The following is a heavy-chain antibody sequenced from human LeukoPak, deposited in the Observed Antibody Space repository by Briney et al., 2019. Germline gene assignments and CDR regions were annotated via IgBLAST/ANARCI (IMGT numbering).Heavy chain of an antibody. D-gene: IGHD6-13*01. CDR1: GFTFSTYG. V-gene: IGHV3-30*18. CDR3: AKSGTRSSWSPRVKTYLDY. J-gene: IGHJ4*02. CDR2: ISYDGSNK. Sequence: PGGSLRLSCAASGFTFSTYGTHWVRQAPGKGLEWVAVISYDGSNKYYADSVKGRFTISRDNSKNTLYLQMNSLRAEDTAVYYCAKSGTRSSWSPRVKTYLDYWGQGTLVTVSS.